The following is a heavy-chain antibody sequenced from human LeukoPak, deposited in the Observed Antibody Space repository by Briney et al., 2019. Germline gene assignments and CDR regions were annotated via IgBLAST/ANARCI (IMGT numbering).Heavy chain of an antibody. Sequence: PSETLSLTCTVSGGSISSYYWSWIRQPPGKGLEWIGYIYYSGSTNYNPSLKSRVTISVDTSKNQFSLKLSSVTAADTAVYYCARVNIRPYYFDYWGQGTLVTVSS. V-gene: IGHV4-59*01. CDR3: ARVNIRPYYFDY. D-gene: IGHD3-10*01. CDR2: IYYSGST. J-gene: IGHJ4*02. CDR1: GGSISSYY.